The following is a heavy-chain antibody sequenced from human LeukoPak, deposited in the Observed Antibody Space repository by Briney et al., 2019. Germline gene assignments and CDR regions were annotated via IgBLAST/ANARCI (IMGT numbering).Heavy chain of an antibody. D-gene: IGHD5-12*01. J-gene: IGHJ4*02. CDR3: ARALSGSIYFDY. CDR1: GGSISSYY. CDR2: IYYSGST. V-gene: IGHV4-59*01. Sequence: SETLSLTCTVSGGSISSYYWSWIRQPPGKGLEWIGYIYYSGSTNYNPSLKSRVTISVDTSKNQFSLKLSSVTAADTAVYYCARALSGSIYFDYWGQGTLVTVSS.